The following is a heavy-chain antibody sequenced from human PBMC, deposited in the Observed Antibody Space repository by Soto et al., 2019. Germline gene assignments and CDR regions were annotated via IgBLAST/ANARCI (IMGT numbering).Heavy chain of an antibody. CDR2: VYHGGST. CDR3: ARLSFSYGVDV. V-gene: IGHV4-4*02. Sequence: PSETLSLTCAVSGGSISSANLWTWVRQPPGKGLEWIGEVYHGGSTSYNPSLKSRVTLSLDKFKNHISLNLTSVTAADTAVYYCARLSFSYGVDVWGQGTTVTVSS. CDR1: GGSISSANL. J-gene: IGHJ6*02.